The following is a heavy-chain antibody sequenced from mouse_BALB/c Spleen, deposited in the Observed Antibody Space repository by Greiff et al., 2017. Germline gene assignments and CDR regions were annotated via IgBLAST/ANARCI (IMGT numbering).Heavy chain of an antibody. CDR1: GYTFTSYY. Sequence: QVQLQHPGAELVKPGASVKLSCKASGYTFTSYYMYWVKQRPGQGLEWIGEINPSNGGTNFNEKFKSKATLTVDKSSSTAYMQLSSLTSEDSAVYYCTRPTMITTGFAYWGQGTLVTVSA. CDR3: TRPTMITTGFAY. CDR2: INPSNGGT. D-gene: IGHD2-4*01. V-gene: IGHV1S81*02. J-gene: IGHJ3*01.